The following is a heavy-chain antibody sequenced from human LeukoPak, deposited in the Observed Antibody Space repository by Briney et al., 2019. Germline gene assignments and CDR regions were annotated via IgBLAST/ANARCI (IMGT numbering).Heavy chain of an antibody. J-gene: IGHJ4*02. D-gene: IGHD1-26*01. CDR1: GFTFSNYG. CDR3: GKRMTSWELEY. V-gene: IGHV3-30*02. CDR2: IWSGGTDK. Sequence: GGSLRLSCAASGFTFSNYGMHWVRQAPGKGLEWVAVIWSGGTDKYYADSVKGRFTVSRDNSKNTLYLQMNSLRAEDTAVYYCGKRMTSWELEYWGQGTLVSVSS.